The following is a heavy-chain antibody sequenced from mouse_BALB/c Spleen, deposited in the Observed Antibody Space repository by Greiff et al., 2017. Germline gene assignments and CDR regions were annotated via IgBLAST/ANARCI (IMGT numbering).Heavy chain of an antibody. Sequence: QVQLQQSGAELVRPGSSVKISCKASGYAFSSYWINWVKQRPGQGLEWIGQIYPGDGDTNYNGKFKGKATLTADKSSSTAYMQLSSLTSEDSAVYFCARGRDDGYYAYFDYWGQGTTLTVSS. CDR3: ARGRDDGYYAYFDY. J-gene: IGHJ2*01. V-gene: IGHV1-80*01. D-gene: IGHD2-3*01. CDR1: GYAFSSYW. CDR2: IYPGDGDT.